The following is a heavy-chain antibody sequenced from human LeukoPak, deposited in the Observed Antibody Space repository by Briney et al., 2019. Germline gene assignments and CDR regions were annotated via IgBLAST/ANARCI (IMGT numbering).Heavy chain of an antibody. V-gene: IGHV3-48*01. J-gene: IGHJ4*02. CDR3: AREPPTTMVIDY. CDR1: GFTFSSYA. Sequence: GGSLRLSCAASGFTFSSYAMNWVRQAPGKGLEWVSAITGSSSSAIYYADSVKGRFTISRDNAKNSLYLQMNSLRPEDTAVYYCAREPPTTMVIDYWGQGTLVTVSS. D-gene: IGHD5-18*01. CDR2: ITGSSSSAI.